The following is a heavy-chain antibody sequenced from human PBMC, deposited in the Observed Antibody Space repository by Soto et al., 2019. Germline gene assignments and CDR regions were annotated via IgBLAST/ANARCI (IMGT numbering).Heavy chain of an antibody. Sequence: GGSLRLSCAASGFTFSNAWRNWVRQAPGKGLEWVGRIKSKTDGGTTDYAAPVKGRFTISRDDSKNTLYLQMNSLKTEDTAVYYCPTTSDYHSHSGMDVSGKGTPVTVYS. CDR2: IKSKTDGGTT. J-gene: IGHJ6*04. CDR3: PTTSDYHSHSGMDV. CDR1: GFTFSNAW. V-gene: IGHV3-15*07.